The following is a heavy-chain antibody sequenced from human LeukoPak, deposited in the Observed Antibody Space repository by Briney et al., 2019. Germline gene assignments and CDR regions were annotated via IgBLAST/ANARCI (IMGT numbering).Heavy chain of an antibody. CDR1: GGSISSSSYY. D-gene: IGHD2-2*02. Sequence: SETLSLTCTVSGGSISSSSYYWGWIREPPGKELEWIGSINYSGSTYYNPSLKSRVTISVDTSKNQFSLKLSSVTAADTAVYYCARQDYTGGFDYWGQGTLVTVSS. J-gene: IGHJ4*02. CDR3: ARQDYTGGFDY. V-gene: IGHV4-39*01. CDR2: INYSGST.